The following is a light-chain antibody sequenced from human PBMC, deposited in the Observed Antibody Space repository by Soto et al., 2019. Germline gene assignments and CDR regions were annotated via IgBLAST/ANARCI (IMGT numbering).Light chain of an antibody. CDR1: SSDVGDYNY. V-gene: IGLV2-8*01. CDR3: SSYAGSATVV. J-gene: IGLJ2*01. CDR2: EVT. Sequence: QSVLTQPPSASGSPGQSVTISCTGTSSDVGDYNYVSWYQQHPGKAPKLMIFEVTKRPSGVPDRFSGSKSGNTASLTASGLQADDEADYYCSSYAGSATVVFGGGTKLTVL.